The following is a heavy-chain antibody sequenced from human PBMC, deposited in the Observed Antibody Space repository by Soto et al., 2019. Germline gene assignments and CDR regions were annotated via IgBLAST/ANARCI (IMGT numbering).Heavy chain of an antibody. Sequence: SETLSLTCTVSGASISENNYYWGWIRQPPGKGLEWIGSIFFSGSTQSNESLKSRVTLSVDTSKNQFSLKLSSVTAADTAVYYCARRNWGSDGMDVWGQGTTVTVPS. V-gene: IGHV4-39*01. D-gene: IGHD7-27*01. CDR3: ARRNWGSDGMDV. CDR1: GASISENNYY. J-gene: IGHJ6*02. CDR2: IFFSGST.